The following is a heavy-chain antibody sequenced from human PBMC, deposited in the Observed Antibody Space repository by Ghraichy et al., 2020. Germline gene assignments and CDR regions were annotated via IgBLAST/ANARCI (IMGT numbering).Heavy chain of an antibody. CDR2: ISFRGGET. CDR1: GFTLSSFS. J-gene: IGHJ4*02. D-gene: IGHD1-14*01. V-gene: IGHV3-23*01. Sequence: GGSLRLSCAGSGFTLSSFSMSWVRQAPGKGLEWVSAISFRGGETFYADSVRGRFTISRDTSKNTLYLQMDSLRAEDTALYYCAIVHNTDLDYWGQGTLVTVSS. CDR3: AIVHNTDLDY.